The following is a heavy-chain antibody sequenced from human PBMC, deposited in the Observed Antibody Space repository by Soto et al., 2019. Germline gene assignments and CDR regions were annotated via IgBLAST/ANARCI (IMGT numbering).Heavy chain of an antibody. CDR2: ISAYNGNT. CDR1: GYTFTSYG. CDR3: ARDGTYESSGYRSHYYYGMDV. D-gene: IGHD3-22*01. Sequence: ASVKVSCKASGYTFTSYGISWVRQAPGQGLEWMGWISAYNGNTNYAQKLQGRVTMTTDTSTSTAYMELRSLRSDDTAVYYCARDGTYESSGYRSHYYYGMDVWGQGTTVTVSS. V-gene: IGHV1-18*01. J-gene: IGHJ6*02.